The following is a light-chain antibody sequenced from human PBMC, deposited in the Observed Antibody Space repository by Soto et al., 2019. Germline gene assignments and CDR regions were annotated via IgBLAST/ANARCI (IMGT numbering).Light chain of an antibody. Sequence: EIVRTQSPATLSLSPGERATLSCRASQSVSNKLAWYQQKPGQAPRLLIYGASTRATGIPARFSGSGSGTEFTLTVSSLQSEDFAVYYCHQYNNRGTFGQGTKVDIK. CDR1: QSVSNK. CDR2: GAS. V-gene: IGKV3-15*01. J-gene: IGKJ1*01. CDR3: HQYNNRGT.